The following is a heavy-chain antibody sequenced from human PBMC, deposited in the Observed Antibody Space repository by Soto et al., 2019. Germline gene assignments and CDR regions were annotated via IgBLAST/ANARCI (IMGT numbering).Heavy chain of an antibody. D-gene: IGHD3-10*01. CDR1: VGSISTYY. CDR2: INYSGSS. J-gene: IGHJ6*02. Sequence: SETLSLTCHVSVGSISTYYWSWIRQPPGKGLEWIGYINYSGSSNYNPSLKSRVTISVDTSKNQFSLKLSSVTAADTAVYYCARGATYYYGSGSYWFWVQGTTVTVSS. CDR3: ARGATYYYGSGSYWF. V-gene: IGHV4-59*13.